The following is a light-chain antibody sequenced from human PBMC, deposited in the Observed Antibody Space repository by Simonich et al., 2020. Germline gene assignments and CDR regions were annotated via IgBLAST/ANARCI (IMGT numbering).Light chain of an antibody. Sequence: DIVMTQSPDSLAVSLGERAIINCKSSQSVLYSSNNKNYLAWYQQKPGPPPKLLIYWASTRESGVPDRFSGSGSGTDFTLTISSLQAEDVAVYYCQQYYSTPYTFGQGTKLEIK. CDR1: QSVLYSSNNKNY. CDR2: WAS. V-gene: IGKV4-1*01. J-gene: IGKJ2*01. CDR3: QQYYSTPYT.